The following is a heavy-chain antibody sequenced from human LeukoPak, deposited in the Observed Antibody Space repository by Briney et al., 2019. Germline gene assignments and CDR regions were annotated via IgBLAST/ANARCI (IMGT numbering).Heavy chain of an antibody. Sequence: HPGRSLRLSCAASGFTFSSYAMHWVRQAPGKGLEWVANIKQDGSEKYYVDSVKGRFTISRDNAKNSLYLQMNSLRAEDTAVYYCARSSASQDFDYWGQGTLVTVSS. D-gene: IGHD3-3*01. J-gene: IGHJ4*02. CDR1: GFTFSSYA. CDR3: ARSSASQDFDY. V-gene: IGHV3-7*01. CDR2: IKQDGSEK.